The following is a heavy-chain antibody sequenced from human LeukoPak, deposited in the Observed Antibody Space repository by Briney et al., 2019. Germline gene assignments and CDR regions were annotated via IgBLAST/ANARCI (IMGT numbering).Heavy chain of an antibody. V-gene: IGHV3-23*01. CDR1: GFTFSSYG. CDR3: AKGGQQLVTPLDY. J-gene: IGHJ4*02. D-gene: IGHD6-13*01. Sequence: GGSLRLSCAASGFTFSSYGMSWVRQAPGKGLEWVSAISGSGGSTYYADSVKGRFTISRDNSKNTLYLQMNSLRAEDTAVYYCAKGGQQLVTPLDYWGQGTLVTVSS. CDR2: ISGSGGST.